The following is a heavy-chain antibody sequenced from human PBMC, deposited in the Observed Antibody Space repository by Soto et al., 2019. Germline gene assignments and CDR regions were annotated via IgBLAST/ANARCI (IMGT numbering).Heavy chain of an antibody. CDR3: ARGSTGYSSSWYRY. CDR1: GGSISSYY. J-gene: IGHJ1*01. Sequence: QVQLQESGPGLVKPSETLSLTCTVSGGSISSYYWSWIRQPPGKGLEWIGYIYNSGSTNYNPSLRGRAPRSVDPSQTQFSLKLSSVPAADTAVYYCARGSTGYSSSWYRYWGQGTLVTVSS. CDR2: IYNSGST. V-gene: IGHV4-59*08. D-gene: IGHD6-13*01.